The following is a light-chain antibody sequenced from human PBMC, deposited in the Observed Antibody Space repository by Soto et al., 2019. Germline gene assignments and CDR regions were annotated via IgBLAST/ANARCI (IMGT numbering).Light chain of an antibody. J-gene: IGLJ1*01. V-gene: IGLV2-14*01. CDR3: ISYTSDDVRYV. CDR2: GVK. CDR1: GRDIGAYNY. Sequence: QSALTQPASVSGSPGQSITISCTGSGRDIGAYNYVSWYQQHPGKAPKLIIYGVKNRPSGVSNRFSASKSAFTASLTISGLQAEDEADYYYISYTSDDVRYVFGTGTKLTVL.